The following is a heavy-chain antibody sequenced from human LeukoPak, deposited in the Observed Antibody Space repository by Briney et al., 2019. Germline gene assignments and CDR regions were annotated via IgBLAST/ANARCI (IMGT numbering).Heavy chain of an antibody. V-gene: IGHV5-51*01. CDR2: IYPGDSDT. CDR3: ARQGILSVDYYYYMDV. J-gene: IGHJ6*03. Sequence: GESLKVSCKGSGYSFTSYWIGWVRQMPGKGLEWMGIIYPGDSDTRYSPSFQGQVTISADKSISTAYLQWSSLKASDTAMYYCARQGILSVDYYYYMDVWGKGTTVTVSS. CDR1: GYSFTSYW. D-gene: IGHD2-15*01.